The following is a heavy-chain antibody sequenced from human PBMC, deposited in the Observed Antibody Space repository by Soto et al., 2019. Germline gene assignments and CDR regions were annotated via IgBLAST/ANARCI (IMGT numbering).Heavy chain of an antibody. J-gene: IGHJ6*03. CDR3: ARRTVVPAAKLFYSYYMDV. Sequence: SETLSLTCTVSGGSISSSSYYWGLILQPPRKGLEWIGSIYYSGNTYNNPSLKSRVTISIETSNNQFSLKLSSVTAADTAVYYCARRTVVPAAKLFYSYYMDVWGKGTTVTVSS. CDR1: GGSISSSSYY. V-gene: IGHV4-39*01. CDR2: IYYSGNT. D-gene: IGHD2-2*01.